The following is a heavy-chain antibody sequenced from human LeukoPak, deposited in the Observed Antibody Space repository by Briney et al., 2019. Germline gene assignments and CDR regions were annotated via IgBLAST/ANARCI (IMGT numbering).Heavy chain of an antibody. CDR1: GGSISSSGYY. CDR3: ARVGTGRNYNNYGMDV. CDR2: IYYSGST. J-gene: IGHJ6*02. Sequence: SETLSLTCTASGGSISSSGYYWSWIRQPPGKGLEWIGYIYYSGSTYYNPSLKSRVTISVDTSKNQFSLKLGSVTAADTAVYYCARVGTGRNYNNYGMDVWGQGTTVTVSS. V-gene: IGHV4-30-4*01. D-gene: IGHD1-7*01.